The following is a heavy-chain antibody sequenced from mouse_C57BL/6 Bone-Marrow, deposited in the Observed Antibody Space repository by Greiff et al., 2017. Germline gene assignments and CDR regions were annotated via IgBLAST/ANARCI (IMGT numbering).Heavy chain of an antibody. J-gene: IGHJ4*01. V-gene: IGHV1-64*01. Sequence: VQLQQPGAELVKPGASVKLSCKASGYTFTSYWMHWVKQRPGQGLEWIGMIHPNSGSTNYNEKFKSKATLTVDKSSSTAYMQLSSLTSEDSAVYYCARRYSNYSYYYAMDYWGQGTSVTVSS. D-gene: IGHD2-5*01. CDR1: GYTFTSYW. CDR2: IHPNSGST. CDR3: ARRYSNYSYYYAMDY.